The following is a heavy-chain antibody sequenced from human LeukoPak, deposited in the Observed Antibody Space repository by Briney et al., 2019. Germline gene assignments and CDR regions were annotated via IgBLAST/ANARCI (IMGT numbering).Heavy chain of an antibody. CDR1: GYTFTGYY. V-gene: IGHV1-2*06. Sequence: ASVKVSCKASGYTFTGYYMHWVRQAPGQGLEWMGRINPNSGGTNYAQKFQGRVTMTRDTSISTAYMQMSRLRSDDTAVYYCATRAPDCGGDCWDFDYWGQGTLVTVSS. J-gene: IGHJ4*02. CDR3: ATRAPDCGGDCWDFDY. CDR2: INPNSGGT. D-gene: IGHD2-21*02.